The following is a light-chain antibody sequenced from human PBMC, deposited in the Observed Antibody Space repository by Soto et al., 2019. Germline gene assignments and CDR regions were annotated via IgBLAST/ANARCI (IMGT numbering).Light chain of an antibody. CDR3: QQYATFPRT. CDR1: QSIIRW. V-gene: IGKV1-5*03. CDR2: RAS. Sequence: DIQMTQSPSTLSASVVDRITIPCRASQSIIRWLAWYQQKPGKAPKLLMYRASTLESGVPSRFSGSGSGTEFTLTISSLQPDDFATYHCQQYATFPRTFGQGTKVDIK. J-gene: IGKJ1*01.